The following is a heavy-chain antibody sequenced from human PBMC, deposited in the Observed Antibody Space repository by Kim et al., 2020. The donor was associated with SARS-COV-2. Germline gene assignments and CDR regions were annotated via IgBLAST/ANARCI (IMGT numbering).Heavy chain of an antibody. CDR1: GFTFSSYA. J-gene: IGHJ4*02. Sequence: GGSLRLSCAASGFTFSSYAMSWVRQAPGKGLEWVSAISGSGGSTYYADSVKGRFTISRDNSKNTLYLQMNSLRAEDTAVYYCAKGGTLVYRSWQFDYWGQGTLVTVSS. V-gene: IGHV3-23*01. CDR2: ISGSGGST. D-gene: IGHD1-26*01. CDR3: AKGGTLVYRSWQFDY.